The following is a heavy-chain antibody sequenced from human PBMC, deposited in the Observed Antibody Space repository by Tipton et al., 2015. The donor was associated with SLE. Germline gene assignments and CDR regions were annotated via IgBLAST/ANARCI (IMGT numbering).Heavy chain of an antibody. J-gene: IGHJ4*02. CDR3: ARDGRDYNKLEGFLDY. Sequence: SLRLSCAASGFPFSSYWKTWVLQAPGRGLEWVANIHRDGSETYYVDSVEGRYTISRDNAENSLFLHMNSLRAEDTAVYYCARDGRDYNKLEGFLDYWGQGALVTVSS. D-gene: IGHD4-17*01. V-gene: IGHV3-7*01. CDR2: IHRDGSET. CDR1: GFPFSSYW.